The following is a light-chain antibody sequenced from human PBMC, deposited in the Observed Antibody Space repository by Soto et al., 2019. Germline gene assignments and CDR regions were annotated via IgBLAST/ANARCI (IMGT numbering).Light chain of an antibody. CDR2: DVN. V-gene: IGLV2-11*01. J-gene: IGLJ1*01. Sequence: QSVLTQPRSVSGSPGQSVTISCTGTSSDVGGYNYVSWYQQHSGKAPKVMIYDVNKWPSGVPDRFSGSMSGNTASLTISGLQAEDEADYYCCSYAGSNTYVFGTGTQLTVL. CDR1: SSDVGGYNY. CDR3: CSYAGSNTYV.